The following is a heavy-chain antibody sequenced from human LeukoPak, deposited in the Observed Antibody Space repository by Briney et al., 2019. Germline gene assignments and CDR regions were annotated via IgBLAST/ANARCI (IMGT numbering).Heavy chain of an antibody. CDR1: VYTFTSCY. D-gene: IGHD1-26*01. CDR2: INPSGGST. J-gene: IGHJ6*03. Sequence: ASVTVSFTASVYTFTSCYMHWVRQAPGQGLGWMGIINPSGGSTSYAQKFQGRVTMTRDMSTSTVYMELSSLRSEDMAVYYCARDPDGRGYYYYYMDVWSKGTTVTVSS. V-gene: IGHV1-46*01. CDR3: ARDPDGRGYYYYYMDV.